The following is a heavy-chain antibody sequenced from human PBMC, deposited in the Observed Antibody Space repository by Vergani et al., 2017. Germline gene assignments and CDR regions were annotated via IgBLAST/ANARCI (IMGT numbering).Heavy chain of an antibody. D-gene: IGHD5-18*01. Sequence: QLQLQESGPGLVKPSETLSLTCTVSGGSISSSSYYWGWIRQPPGKGLEWIGSIYYSGSTYYNPSLKSRVTISVDTSKNQFSLKLSSVTAADTAVYYCASNRNSYSYGYFFDYWGQGTLVTVSS. J-gene: IGHJ4*02. CDR1: GGSISSSSYY. V-gene: IGHV4-39*01. CDR3: ASNRNSYSYGYFFDY. CDR2: IYYSGST.